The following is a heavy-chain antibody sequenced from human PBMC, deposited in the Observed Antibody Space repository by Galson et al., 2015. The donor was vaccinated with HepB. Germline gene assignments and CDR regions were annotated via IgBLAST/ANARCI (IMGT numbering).Heavy chain of an antibody. J-gene: IGHJ6*03. CDR2: IIPILGIA. CDR1: GGTFSSYA. Sequence: SVKVSCKASGGTFSSYAISWVRQAPGHGLEWMGGIIPILGIANYAQKFQGRVTITADKSTSTAYMELSSLRSEDTAVYYCARNVVVPAATIRIYYYYYMDVWGKGTTVTVSS. D-gene: IGHD2-2*01. V-gene: IGHV1-69*10. CDR3: ARNVVVPAATIRIYYYYYMDV.